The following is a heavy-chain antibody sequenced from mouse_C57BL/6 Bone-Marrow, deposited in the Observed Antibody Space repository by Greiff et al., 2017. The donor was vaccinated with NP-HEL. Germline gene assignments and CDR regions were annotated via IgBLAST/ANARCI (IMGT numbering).Heavy chain of an antibody. CDR2: ISSGGSYT. Sequence: EVKLVESGGDLVKPGGSLKLSCAASGFTFSSYGMSWVRQTPDKRLEWVATISSGGSYTYYPDSVTGRFTISRDNAKNTLYLQMSSLKSEDTAMYYCARGPHGYAMDYWGQGTSVTVSS. V-gene: IGHV5-6*01. CDR3: ARGPHGYAMDY. J-gene: IGHJ4*01. CDR1: GFTFSSYG.